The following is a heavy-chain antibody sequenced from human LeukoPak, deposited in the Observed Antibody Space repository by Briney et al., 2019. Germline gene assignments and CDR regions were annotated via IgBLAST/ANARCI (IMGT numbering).Heavy chain of an antibody. CDR1: GDSINNYY. V-gene: IGHV4-59*01. D-gene: IGHD3-10*01. CDR3: ARPYYYGSGNYYNWYLDL. Sequence: PSETLPLTCTVSGDSINNYYWSWIRQPPGKGLEYIGYIYYSGSTNYNPSLKSRGTMSVDTSKNQFSLKLSSVTVADAAVYYCARPYYYGSGNYYNWYLDLWGRGTLVTVSS. CDR2: IYYSGST. J-gene: IGHJ2*01.